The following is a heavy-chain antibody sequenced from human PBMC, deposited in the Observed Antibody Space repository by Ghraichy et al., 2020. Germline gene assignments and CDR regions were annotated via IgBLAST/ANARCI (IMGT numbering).Heavy chain of an antibody. V-gene: IGHV3-7*01. CDR2: IRPDGSDT. J-gene: IGHJ4*02. CDR1: GFIFSNHW. CDR3: ARLMGTTTIWDY. Sequence: GSLRLSCAASGFIFSNHWMSWVRQAPGEGLEWVASIRPDGSDTYYLDSVKGRFTISRDGATNSLYLQMYSLRAEDTAVYFCARLMGTTTIWDYWGQGTLVTVSS. D-gene: IGHD1-26*01.